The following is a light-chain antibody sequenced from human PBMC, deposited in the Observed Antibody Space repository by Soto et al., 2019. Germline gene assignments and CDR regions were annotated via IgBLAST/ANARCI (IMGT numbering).Light chain of an antibody. J-gene: IGLJ3*02. CDR2: DVT. V-gene: IGLV2-14*03. Sequence: QSALTQPASVSGSPGQSITISCTGTNSDVGAYNFVSWYQQHPGKAPKLMIYDVTNRPSGVSSRFSGSKSGHTASLIISGLLDEDEDDYYCSSITSDTTWVFGGGTKLTVL. CDR3: SSITSDTTWV. CDR1: NSDVGAYNF.